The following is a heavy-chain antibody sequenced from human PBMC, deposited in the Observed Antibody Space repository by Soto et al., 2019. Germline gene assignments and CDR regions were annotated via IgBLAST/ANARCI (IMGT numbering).Heavy chain of an antibody. CDR3: AREESTWGRGVASYYGLDV. CDR2: IIPVFGAT. CDR1: GGAFSSFA. J-gene: IGHJ6*02. Sequence: ASVKVSCKASGGAFSSFAISWVRQAPGQGLEWLGLIIPVFGATYYAQKFQGRVTITADESTTTGYMELTSLRSEDTAVYYCAREESTWGRGVASYYGLDVWGQGTTVPVSS. V-gene: IGHV1-69*13. D-gene: IGHD3-10*01.